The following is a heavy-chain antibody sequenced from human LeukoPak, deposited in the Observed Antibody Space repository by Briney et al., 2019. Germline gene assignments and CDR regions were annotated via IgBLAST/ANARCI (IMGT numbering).Heavy chain of an antibody. D-gene: IGHD2-21*01. Sequence: PGGSLRLSCAASGFTFSDYYMSWIRQAPGKGLEWASYISSSGSTIYYADSVKGRFTISRDNAKNSLYLQMNSLRAEDTAVYYCAKSGSFYSEDFDYWGQGTLVTVSS. CDR2: ISSSGSTI. CDR1: GFTFSDYY. V-gene: IGHV3-11*01. CDR3: AKSGSFYSEDFDY. J-gene: IGHJ4*02.